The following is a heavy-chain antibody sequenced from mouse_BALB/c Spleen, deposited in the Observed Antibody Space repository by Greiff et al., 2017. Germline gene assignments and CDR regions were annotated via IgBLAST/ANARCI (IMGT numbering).Heavy chain of an antibody. CDR3: ASSYGYYYAMDY. D-gene: IGHD1-2*01. J-gene: IGHJ4*01. CDR2: ILPGSGST. CDR1: GYTFSSYW. V-gene: IGHV1-9*01. Sequence: QVQLKESGAELMKPGASVKISCKATGYTFSSYWIEWVKQRPGHGLEWIGEILPGSGSTNYNEKFKGKATFTADTSSNTAYMQLSSLTSEDSAVYYCASSYGYYYAMDYWGQGTSVTVSS.